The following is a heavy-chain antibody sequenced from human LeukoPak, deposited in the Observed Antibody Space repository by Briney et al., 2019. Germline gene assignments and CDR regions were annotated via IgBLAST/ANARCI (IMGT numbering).Heavy chain of an antibody. CDR2: IKQDGSEK. V-gene: IGHV3-7*01. J-gene: IGHJ4*02. D-gene: IGHD4-17*01. CDR1: GFTFSSYW. Sequence: PGGSLRLSCVASGFTFSSYWMSWVRQAPGKGLEWVANIKQDGSEKYYVDSVKGRFTISRDNAKNSLYLQMNSLRAEDTAVYYCARYPYGDYPFDYWGQGTLVTVSS. CDR3: ARYPYGDYPFDY.